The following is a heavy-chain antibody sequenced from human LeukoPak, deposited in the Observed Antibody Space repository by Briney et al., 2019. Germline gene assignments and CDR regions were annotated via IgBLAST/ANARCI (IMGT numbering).Heavy chain of an antibody. V-gene: IGHV3-23*01. D-gene: IGHD1-26*01. CDR2: ISGSGGST. Sequence: PGGSLRLSCAASGFTFTTYAMSWVRQAPGKGLEWVSAISGSGGSTYYADSVKGRFTISRDNAKNSLYLQMNSLRAEDTAVYYCARYRWLSGSQIFDYWGQGTLVTVSS. J-gene: IGHJ4*02. CDR1: GFTFTTYA. CDR3: ARYRWLSGSQIFDY.